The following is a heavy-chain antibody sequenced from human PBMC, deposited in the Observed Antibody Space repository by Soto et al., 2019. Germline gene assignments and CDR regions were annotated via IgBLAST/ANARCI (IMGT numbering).Heavy chain of an antibody. CDR2: IYHSGST. CDR1: GGSISSSNW. Sequence: ASETLSLTCAVSGGSISSSNWWSWVRQPPGKGLEWIGEIYHSGSTNYNPSLKSRVTISVDKSKNQFSLKLSSVTAADTAVYYCARGETKYYYDSSGYYLYWFDPWGQGTLVTVSS. J-gene: IGHJ5*02. D-gene: IGHD3-22*01. V-gene: IGHV4-4*02. CDR3: ARGETKYYYDSSGYYLYWFDP.